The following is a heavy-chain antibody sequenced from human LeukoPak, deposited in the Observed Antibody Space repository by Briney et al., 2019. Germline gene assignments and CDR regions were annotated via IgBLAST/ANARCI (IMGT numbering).Heavy chain of an antibody. CDR3: ATVGRLHYVLED. Sequence: GASVNVSCKTSGHTFPKNGISWVRQAPGQGLEWMGWVAGHNGHTNYAQKFQGRVVMTTDTSTTTAYMELRSLKSDDTAIYYCATVGRLHYVLEDWGQGTLVTVSS. V-gene: IGHV1-18*01. CDR2: VAGHNGHT. J-gene: IGHJ4*02. D-gene: IGHD3-3*01. CDR1: GHTFPKNG.